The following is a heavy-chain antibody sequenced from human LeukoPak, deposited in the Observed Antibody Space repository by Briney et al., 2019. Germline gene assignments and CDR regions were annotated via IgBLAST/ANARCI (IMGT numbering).Heavy chain of an antibody. CDR2: LDPSDSYT. J-gene: IGHJ6*04. D-gene: IGHD2-2*01. Sequence: GESLKISCKGSGYSFASYWISWVRQMPGKGLEWMGRLDPSDSYTNYSPSFQGRVTISADKSISTAYLQWSSLKASDTAMYYCARAIVVVAAASWRGMDVWGKGTTVTVSS. CDR3: ARAIVVVAAASWRGMDV. V-gene: IGHV5-10-1*01. CDR1: GYSFASYW.